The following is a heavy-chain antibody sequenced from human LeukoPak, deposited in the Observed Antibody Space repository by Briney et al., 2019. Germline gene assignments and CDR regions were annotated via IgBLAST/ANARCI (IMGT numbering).Heavy chain of an antibody. J-gene: IGHJ4*02. CDR1: GFTFSSYS. CDR2: INSGGSST. Sequence: GGSLRLSCAASGFTFSSYSMNWVRQAPGKGLVWVSRINSGGSSTLYADSVKGRFTISRDNAKNTLYLQMNSLRAEDTAVYYCVRGVGGNDCWGQGTLVTVSS. V-gene: IGHV3-74*01. CDR3: VRGVGGNDC. D-gene: IGHD4-23*01.